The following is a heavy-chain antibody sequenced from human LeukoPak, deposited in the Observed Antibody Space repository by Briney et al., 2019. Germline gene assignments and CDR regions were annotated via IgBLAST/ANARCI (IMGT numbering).Heavy chain of an antibody. CDR3: AKSGRRVLRS. J-gene: IGHJ5*02. CDR2: INEDGGTK. D-gene: IGHD3-10*01. Sequence: GGSLRLSCAASGFTFTNHWMSWVRQAPGKGLEGVANINEDGGTKYYVESVKGRFTFSRDNVKNSLFLQMNSLRVDDTAVYYCAKSGRRVLRSWGQGPVVSVSS. V-gene: IGHV3-7*03. CDR1: GFTFTNHW.